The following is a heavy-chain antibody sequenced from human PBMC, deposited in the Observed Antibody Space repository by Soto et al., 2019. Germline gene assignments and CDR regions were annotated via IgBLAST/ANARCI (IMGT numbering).Heavy chain of an antibody. CDR1: GLTFSSSA. CDR3: AKDSQNLQFYYYYYMDV. CDR2: ISDSGGRT. D-gene: IGHD1-1*01. Sequence: GGSLRLSCAASGLTFSSSAMNWVRQAPGKGLEWVSIISDSGGRTHYADSVKGRFTISRDNSKNTLYLQMSSLRAEDTAVYYCAKDSQNLQFYYYYYMDVWGKGTTVTVSS. J-gene: IGHJ6*03. V-gene: IGHV3-23*01.